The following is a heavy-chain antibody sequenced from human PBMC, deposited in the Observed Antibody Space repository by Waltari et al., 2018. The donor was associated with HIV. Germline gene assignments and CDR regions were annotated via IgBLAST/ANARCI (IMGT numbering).Heavy chain of an antibody. CDR2: IKTDGTIT. Sequence: DVQLVESGGGLVQPGGSLRLSCGASGFIFDSYWMFWVRQAPGEGLGWVERIKTDGTITTYADSVKGRFVISRDNAKNTLFLQMNSLRVEDTAVYYCTRTLQDLYFFDEWGQGTLVTVSS. CDR1: GFIFDSYW. D-gene: IGHD1-1*01. V-gene: IGHV3-74*01. CDR3: TRTLQDLYFFDE. J-gene: IGHJ4*02.